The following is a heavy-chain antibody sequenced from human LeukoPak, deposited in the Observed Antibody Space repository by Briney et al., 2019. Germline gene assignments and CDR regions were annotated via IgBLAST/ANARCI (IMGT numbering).Heavy chain of an antibody. D-gene: IGHD2-2*01. Sequence: GGSLRLSCAASGFTFDDYAMHWVRQAPGKGLEWVSGISWNSGSKAYADSVKGRFTISRDNSKNTLYLQMNSLRAEDTAVYYCARLYCSSTSCYFGLDAFDIWGQGTMVTVSS. CDR1: GFTFDDYA. CDR3: ARLYCSSTSCYFGLDAFDI. J-gene: IGHJ3*02. CDR2: ISWNSGSK. V-gene: IGHV3-9*01.